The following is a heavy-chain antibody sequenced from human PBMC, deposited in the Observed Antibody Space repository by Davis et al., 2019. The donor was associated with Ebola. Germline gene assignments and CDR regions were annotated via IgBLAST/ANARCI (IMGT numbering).Heavy chain of an antibody. J-gene: IGHJ3*02. D-gene: IGHD6-19*01. CDR3: ARGVMKPVAGTGYAFDI. CDR2: IYSGGST. V-gene: IGHV3-66*01. Sequence: GESLKISCAASGFTVSSNYMSWARQAPGKGLEWVSVIYSGGSTYYADSLKGRFTISRDNSRNMLYLQINSLRAEDTAVYYCARGVMKPVAGTGYAFDIWGQGTMVTVSS. CDR1: GFTVSSNY.